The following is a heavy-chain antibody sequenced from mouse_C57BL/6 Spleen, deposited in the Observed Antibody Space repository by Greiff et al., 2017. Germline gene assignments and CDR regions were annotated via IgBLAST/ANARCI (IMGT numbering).Heavy chain of an antibody. D-gene: IGHD1-1*01. J-gene: IGHJ4*01. V-gene: IGHV5-4*03. CDR2: ISDGGSYT. CDR3: AREITTVVAGRYAMDY. Sequence: EVMLVESGGGLVKPGGSLKLSCAASGFTFSSYAMSWVRQTPEKRLEWVATISDGGSYTYYPDNVKGRFTISRDNAKNNLYLQMSHLMSEYTAMYYCAREITTVVAGRYAMDYWGQGTSVTVSS. CDR1: GFTFSSYA.